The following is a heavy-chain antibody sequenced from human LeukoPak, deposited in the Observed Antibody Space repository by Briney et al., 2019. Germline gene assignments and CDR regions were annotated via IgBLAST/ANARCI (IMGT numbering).Heavy chain of an antibody. D-gene: IGHD6-13*01. J-gene: IGHJ4*02. Sequence: PSETLSLTCAVYGGSFSGYYWSWIRQPPGKGLEWIGEINHSGSTNYNPSLKSRVTISVDTSKTQFSLKLSSVTAADTAVYYCARRYSSSWYARWYFDYWGQGTLVTVSS. CDR3: ARRYSSSWYARWYFDY. CDR2: INHSGST. CDR1: GGSFSGYY. V-gene: IGHV4-34*01.